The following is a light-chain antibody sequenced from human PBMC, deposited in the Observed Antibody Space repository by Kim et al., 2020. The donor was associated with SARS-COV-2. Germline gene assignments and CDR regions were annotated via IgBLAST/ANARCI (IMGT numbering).Light chain of an antibody. V-gene: IGLV3-21*04. J-gene: IGLJ2*01. CDR1: NIGSKG. Sequence: APGKTARSTCGGNNIGSKGVHWYQQKRGQAPVLVIYYDSDPPSGIPERFSGSNSGNTATLTITWVEAGDEADYYCQVWDSSSDHGVFGGGTKLTVL. CDR2: YDS. CDR3: QVWDSSSDHGV.